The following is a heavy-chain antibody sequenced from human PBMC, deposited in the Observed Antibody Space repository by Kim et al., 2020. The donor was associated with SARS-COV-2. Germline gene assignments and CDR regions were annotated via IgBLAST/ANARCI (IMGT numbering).Heavy chain of an antibody. CDR3: ARALGGCYPHYFDY. Sequence: GGSLRLSCAASGFTFTTYGMNWVRQAPGKGLEWVSSISSSGANVYYADSVKGRFTISRDNAKNSVHLQMDSLRAEDTAVYFCARALGGCYPHYFDYWGQGTLVTVSS. J-gene: IGHJ4*02. CDR2: ISSSGANV. V-gene: IGHV3-21*01. CDR1: GFTFTTYG. D-gene: IGHD1-26*01.